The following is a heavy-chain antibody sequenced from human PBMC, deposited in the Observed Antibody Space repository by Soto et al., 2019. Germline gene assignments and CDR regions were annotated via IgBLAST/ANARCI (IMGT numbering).Heavy chain of an antibody. D-gene: IGHD2-2*01. V-gene: IGHV3-23*01. CDR3: AKFQTAAMTGAFDI. CDR1: GFTFSSYA. J-gene: IGHJ3*02. CDR2: ISGIGGST. Sequence: PGGSLRLSCAASGFTFSSYAMSWVRQAPGKRLEWVSAISGIGGSTFYADSVKGRFTISKDNFKNTLYLQMNSLRAEDTAVYYCAKFQTAAMTGAFDIWGQGTMVTVSS.